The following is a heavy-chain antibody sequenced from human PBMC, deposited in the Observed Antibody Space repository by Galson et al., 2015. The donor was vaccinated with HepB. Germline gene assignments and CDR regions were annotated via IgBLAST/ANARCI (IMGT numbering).Heavy chain of an antibody. CDR2: ISGRGTYS. CDR1: GFAFSTYR. D-gene: IGHD6-19*01. Sequence: SLRLSCAASGFAFSTYRMNWVRQAPGKGLEWVSSISGRGTYSYYANAVKRRFTISRDNAKDSLYMQMNSLRVDDTGVYYCARDGWPSHRQWLMGALGFWGQGTLVIVSS. J-gene: IGHJ4*02. CDR3: ARDGWPSHRQWLMGALGF. V-gene: IGHV3-21*01.